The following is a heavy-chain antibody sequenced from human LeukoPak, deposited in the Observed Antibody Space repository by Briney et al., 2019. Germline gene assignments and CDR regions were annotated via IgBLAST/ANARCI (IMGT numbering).Heavy chain of an antibody. CDR1: GFTFSSYA. V-gene: IGHV3-23*01. J-gene: IGHJ4*02. D-gene: IGHD3-22*01. Sequence: GGSLRLSCAASGFTFSSYAMSWVRQSPGKGLEWVSAISSGGGSTYYAYYTDSVRGRFTISRDNSKNTLYLQMNSLRAEDTAVYYCARDRGDYDSSGYYGYFDYWGQGALVTVSS. CDR3: ARDRGDYDSSGYYGYFDY. CDR2: ISSGGGST.